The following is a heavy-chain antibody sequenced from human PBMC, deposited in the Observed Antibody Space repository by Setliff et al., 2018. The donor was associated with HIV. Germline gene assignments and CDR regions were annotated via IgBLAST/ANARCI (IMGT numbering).Heavy chain of an antibody. Sequence: GGSLRLSCAASGFTFSSYAMSWVRQTPEKGLEWVSIITSGGNTYYADSAKGRFIISRDNSQNTLYLQMNSLRADDTAIYYCAKGFRPVDTALVSGPTYWGQGIRVTVSS. J-gene: IGHJ4*02. D-gene: IGHD5-18*01. V-gene: IGHV3-23*01. CDR3: AKGFRPVDTALVSGPTY. CDR1: GFTFSSYA. CDR2: ITSGGNT.